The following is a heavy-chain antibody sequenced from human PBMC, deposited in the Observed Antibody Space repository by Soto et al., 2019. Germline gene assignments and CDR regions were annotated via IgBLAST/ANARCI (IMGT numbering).Heavy chain of an antibody. CDR1: GYTFTNYG. CDR3: ESRSGQLPYYFDF. J-gene: IGHJ4*02. Sequence: QVQLVQSGAEVKKPGASVKVSCKASGYTFTNYGISWVRQAPGQGLEWMGWISAYKGNTNYAQKFQGRVTMTTETSTSTAYMELRSLRSDDTAVYYCESRSGQLPYYFDFWGQGTLVTVSS. D-gene: IGHD6-6*01. V-gene: IGHV1-18*01. CDR2: ISAYKGNT.